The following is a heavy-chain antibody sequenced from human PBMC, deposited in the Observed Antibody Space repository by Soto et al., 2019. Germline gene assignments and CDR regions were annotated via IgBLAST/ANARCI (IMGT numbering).Heavy chain of an antibody. CDR2: ISGSGGST. V-gene: IGHV3-23*01. J-gene: IGHJ4*02. CDR3: AKPTYDYIWGSYRDPTIFDY. Sequence: PGGSLRLSCAASGFTFSSYAMSWVRQAPGKGLEWVSAISGSGGSTYYADSVKGRFTISRDNSKNTLYLQMNSLRAEDTAVYYCAKPTYDYIWGSYRDPTIFDYWGQGPLVTVSS. D-gene: IGHD3-16*02. CDR1: GFTFSSYA.